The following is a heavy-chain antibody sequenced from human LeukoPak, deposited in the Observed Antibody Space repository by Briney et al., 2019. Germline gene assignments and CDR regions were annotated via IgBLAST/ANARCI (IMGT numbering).Heavy chain of an antibody. Sequence: SETLSLTCTVSGGSISSYYWSWIRQPPGKGLEWIGRIYTSGSTNYNPSLKSRVTISVDTSKNQFSLKLSSVTAADTAVYYCARGFGYYYDSSGKLDYWGQGTLVTVSS. J-gene: IGHJ4*02. CDR1: GGSISSYY. CDR2: IYTSGST. V-gene: IGHV4-4*08. D-gene: IGHD3-22*01. CDR3: ARGFGYYYDSSGKLDY.